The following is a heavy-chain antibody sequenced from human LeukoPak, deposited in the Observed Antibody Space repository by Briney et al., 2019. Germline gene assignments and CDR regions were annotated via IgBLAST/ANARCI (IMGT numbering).Heavy chain of an antibody. Sequence: ASVKVSRTVSTYIFTVLSLHWVRQPPRKGLERMVGFDPEDGKPIYSQNFQGRVTVTKDTSKHTTYIELSSLRSADTAIYYCATVGLRSGWYRFDYWGQGTLVTVAS. J-gene: IGHJ4*02. CDR2: FDPEDGKP. CDR3: ATVGLRSGWYRFDY. V-gene: IGHV1-24*01. CDR1: TYIFTVLS. D-gene: IGHD6-19*01.